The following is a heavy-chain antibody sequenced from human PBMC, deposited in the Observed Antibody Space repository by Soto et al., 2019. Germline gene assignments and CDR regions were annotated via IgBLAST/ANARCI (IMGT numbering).Heavy chain of an antibody. J-gene: IGHJ4*02. CDR1: GASISSNSYY. CDR2: IYYTGST. CDR3: ARGDSQVSSVFDY. D-gene: IGHD3-16*01. V-gene: IGHV4-39*07. Sequence: PSETLSLTCTVSGASISSNSYYWGWIRQPPGKGLEWIGTIYYTGSTYYNPSLKSRITVSVDTSKTQFSLRLRSVTSADTAVYYCARGDSQVSSVFDYWGQGMLVTVSS.